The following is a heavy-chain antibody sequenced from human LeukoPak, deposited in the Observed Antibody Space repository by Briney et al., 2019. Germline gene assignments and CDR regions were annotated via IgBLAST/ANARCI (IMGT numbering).Heavy chain of an antibody. V-gene: IGHV2-5*02. Sequence: SGPTLVKPTQPLTLTCTFPRFSLSPSGVGVGWIRQPPGKALECLALIYWDDDKRYSPSLKSRLTNTKVTSKYQVVLTMTNMDPVDTATYCCASSRYSFDYWGQGTLVTVSS. J-gene: IGHJ4*02. CDR2: IYWDDDK. CDR1: RFSLSPSGVG. CDR3: ASSRYSFDY. D-gene: IGHD1-1*01.